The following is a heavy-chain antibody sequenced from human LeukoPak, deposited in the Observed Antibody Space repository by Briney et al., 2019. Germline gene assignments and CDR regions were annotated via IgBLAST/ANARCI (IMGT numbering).Heavy chain of an antibody. CDR3: TTRHYYDSSGYYPHYYYYYYMDV. D-gene: IGHD3-22*01. CDR2: ISGSGGST. Sequence: GGSLRHSCAASGFTFSSYAMSWVRQAPGKGLEWVSTISGSGGSTYYADSVKGRFTISRDNSKNTLYLQMNSLRAEDTAVYYCTTRHYYDSSGYYPHYYYYYYMDVWGKGTTVTVSS. J-gene: IGHJ6*03. CDR1: GFTFSSYA. V-gene: IGHV3-23*01.